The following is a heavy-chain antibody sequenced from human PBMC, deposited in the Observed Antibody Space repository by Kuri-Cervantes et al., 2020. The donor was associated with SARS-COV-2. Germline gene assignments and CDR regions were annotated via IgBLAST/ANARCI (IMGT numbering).Heavy chain of an antibody. Sequence: GGSLRLSCAASGFTFSSYSMSWVRQAPGKGLEWVSSISSSSSYIYYADSVKGRFTISRDNAKNSLYLQMNSLRAEDTAVYYCARSPGDGGYDPFDYWGQGTLVTVSS. CDR2: ISSSSSYI. J-gene: IGHJ4*02. CDR1: GFTFSSYS. V-gene: IGHV3-21*01. D-gene: IGHD5-12*01. CDR3: ARSPGDGGYDPFDY.